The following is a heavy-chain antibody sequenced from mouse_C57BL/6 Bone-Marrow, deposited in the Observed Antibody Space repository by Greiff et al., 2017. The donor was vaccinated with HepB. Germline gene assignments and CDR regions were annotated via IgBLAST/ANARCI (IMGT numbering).Heavy chain of an antibody. CDR3: ARSGAYYYGSSSFAY. CDR2: IFPGSGST. Sequence: QVQLQQSGPELVKPGASVKISCKASGYTFTDYYINWVKQRPGQGLEWIGWIFPGSGSTYYNEKFKGKATLTVDKSSSTAYMLLSSLTSEDSAVYFCARSGAYYYGSSSFAYWGQGTLVTVSA. J-gene: IGHJ3*01. CDR1: GYTFTDYY. D-gene: IGHD1-1*01. V-gene: IGHV1-75*01.